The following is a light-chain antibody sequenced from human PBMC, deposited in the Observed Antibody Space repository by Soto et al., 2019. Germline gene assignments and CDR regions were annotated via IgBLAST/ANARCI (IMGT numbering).Light chain of an antibody. V-gene: IGKV3-11*01. J-gene: IGKJ3*01. CDR1: QSVSSY. CDR2: DAS. CDR3: QQRSNWPL. Sequence: EIVLTQSPATLSLSPGERATISCRASQSVSSYLAWYQQKPGQAPRLLIYDASNRATGIPARFSGSGSGTDFTLTISSLEPEDFAVYYCQQRSNWPLFGPGTKVDIK.